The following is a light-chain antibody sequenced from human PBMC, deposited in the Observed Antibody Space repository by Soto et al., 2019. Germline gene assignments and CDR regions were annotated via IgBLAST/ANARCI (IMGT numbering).Light chain of an antibody. CDR1: SSDVGGYNY. J-gene: IGLJ2*01. CDR2: EVS. Sequence: QSALTQPASVSGSPGQSITISCTGTSSDVGGYNYVSWYQQHPGKAPKRMIYEVSNRPSGVSNRFSGSKSGNTASLTISGLLAEDEADYYCSSYTSSSTPVFGGGTKLTVL. CDR3: SSYTSSSTPV. V-gene: IGLV2-14*01.